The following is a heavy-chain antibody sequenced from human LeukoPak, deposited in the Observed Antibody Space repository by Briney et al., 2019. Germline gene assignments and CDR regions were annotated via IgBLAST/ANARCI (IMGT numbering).Heavy chain of an antibody. J-gene: IGHJ4*02. CDR1: GFTVSSNY. CDR3: ARDFGENYSDY. CDR2: IYSGGST. Sequence: PGGSLRLSCAASGFTVSSNYMSWVRQAPGKGLEWVSVIYSGGSTYYADSVKGRFIISRDNSKNTLYLQMNSLRAEDTAVYYCARDFGENYSDYWGQGTLVTVSS. V-gene: IGHV3-53*01. D-gene: IGHD3-10*01.